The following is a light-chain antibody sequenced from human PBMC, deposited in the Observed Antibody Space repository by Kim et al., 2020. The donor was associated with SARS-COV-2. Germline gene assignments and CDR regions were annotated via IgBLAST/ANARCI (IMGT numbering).Light chain of an antibody. CDR1: QGIRNY. V-gene: IGKV1-27*01. J-gene: IGKJ1*01. CDR3: QKYNSAPPT. CDR2: AAS. Sequence: DIQMTQSPSSLSASVGDRVTITCRASQGIRNYLAWYQQKPGKVPKLLIYAASALQSGVPSRFSGSGSGTDFTLTISSLQPGDVAIYYCQKYNSAPPTFGQGTKVDIK.